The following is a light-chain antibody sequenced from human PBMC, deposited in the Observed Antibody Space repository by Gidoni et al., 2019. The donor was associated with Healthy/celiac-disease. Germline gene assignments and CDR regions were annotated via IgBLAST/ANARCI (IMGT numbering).Light chain of an antibody. Sequence: DIHMTHPPSTLSASVGDRVTITCRASQSISSWLAWYQQKPGKAPKLLIYKASSLESGVPSRFSGSGSGTEFTLTISSLQADDVATYYCQQYNSYSGTFGQGTKVEIK. CDR1: QSISSW. V-gene: IGKV1-5*03. CDR3: QQYNSYSGT. J-gene: IGKJ1*01. CDR2: KAS.